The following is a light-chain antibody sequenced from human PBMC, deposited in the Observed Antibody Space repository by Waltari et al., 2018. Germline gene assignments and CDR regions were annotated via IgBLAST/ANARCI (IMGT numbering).Light chain of an antibody. CDR2: DAF. CDR3: QHYINWPHT. J-gene: IGKJ2*01. V-gene: IGKV3-15*01. CDR1: RCIRSY. Sequence: EIVMTQSPATLSVSPGERVNLPVRAGRCIRSYLVWYQQKPGQAPRLLIYDAFTRATGIPARFSGSGSGTEFTLTISSLQSEDFAVYYCQHYINWPHTFGQGTKLEIK.